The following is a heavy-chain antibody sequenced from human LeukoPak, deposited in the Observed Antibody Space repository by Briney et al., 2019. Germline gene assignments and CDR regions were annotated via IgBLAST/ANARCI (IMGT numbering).Heavy chain of an antibody. V-gene: IGHV3-48*03. J-gene: IGHJ4*02. CDR2: ISSSGSTI. CDR3: AREMGGYPFDY. CDR1: GFTFSSYE. D-gene: IGHD6-25*01. Sequence: GGSLRLSCAASGFTFSSYEMNWVRQAPGKGLEWVSYISSSGSTIYYADSVKGRFTISRGNAKNSLYLQMNSLRAEDTAVYYCAREMGGYPFDYWGQGTLVTVSS.